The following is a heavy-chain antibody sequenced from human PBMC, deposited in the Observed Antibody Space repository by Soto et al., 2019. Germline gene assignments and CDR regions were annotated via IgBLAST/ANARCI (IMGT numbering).Heavy chain of an antibody. D-gene: IGHD3-16*01. J-gene: IGHJ4*02. CDR3: ATRRAWGSVRYYFEA. CDR2: ISFSGST. Sequence: SETLSLTCAVSGGSIPNSHSYWAWIRQPPGKGLEWIGSISFSGSTYSNPSLKSRVTISVDTSTNQFSLRLDSVSAADTAVYYCATRRAWGSVRYYFEAWGQGPRVSVAS. V-gene: IGHV4-39*01. CDR1: GGSIPNSHSY.